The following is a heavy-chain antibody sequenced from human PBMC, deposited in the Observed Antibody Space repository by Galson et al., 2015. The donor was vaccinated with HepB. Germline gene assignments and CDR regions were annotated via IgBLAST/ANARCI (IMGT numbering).Heavy chain of an antibody. Sequence: SVKVSCKASGYTFTSYAMHWVRQAPGQRLEWMGWINVGNGKTKYSQMFQGRVTISRDTSAKIVYMELSSLRSEDTAVYYCARDRITIFGVVIIDEWSGGMDVWGQGTTVIVSS. CDR3: ARDRITIFGVVIIDEWSGGMDV. CDR2: INVGNGKT. CDR1: GYTFTSYA. J-gene: IGHJ6*02. D-gene: IGHD3-3*01. V-gene: IGHV1-3*01.